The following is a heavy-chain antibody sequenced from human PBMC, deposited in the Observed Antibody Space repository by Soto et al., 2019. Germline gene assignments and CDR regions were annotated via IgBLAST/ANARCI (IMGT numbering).Heavy chain of an antibody. J-gene: IGHJ6*02. CDR3: ARSLFGEVLFVYGIDV. Sequence: EASVKVSCKASGGTFSSYAISWVRQAPGQGLEWMGGIIPIFGTANYAQKFQGRVTITADKSTSTAYMELSSLRSEDTAVYYCARSLFGEVLFVYGIDVWGQGTTVTVSS. D-gene: IGHD3-10*01. CDR1: GGTFSSYA. V-gene: IGHV1-69*06. CDR2: IIPIFGTA.